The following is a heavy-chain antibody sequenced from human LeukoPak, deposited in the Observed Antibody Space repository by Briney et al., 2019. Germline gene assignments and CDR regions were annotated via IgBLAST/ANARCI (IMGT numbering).Heavy chain of an antibody. V-gene: IGHV4-34*01. CDR1: GGSFSGYY. D-gene: IGHD5-18*01. CDR3: ASTGYSYGYYFDY. Sequence: SETPSLTCAVYGGSFSGYYWSWIRQPPGKGLEWIGEINHSGSTNYNPSLKSRVTISVDTSKNQFSLKLSSVTAADTAVYYCASTGYSYGYYFDYWGQGTLVTVSS. CDR2: INHSGST. J-gene: IGHJ4*02.